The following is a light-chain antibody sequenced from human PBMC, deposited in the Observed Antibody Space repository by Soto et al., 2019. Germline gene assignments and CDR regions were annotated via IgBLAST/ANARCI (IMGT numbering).Light chain of an antibody. CDR2: GAS. Sequence: EIVMTQSPATVSVSPGERATLSFRASQSVSNNLAWYQKKPGQAPGLLIYGASTRATGIPARFSGSGSGTEFTLTISSLQSEDFAFYYCQQYHNWWTFGQGTRVDIK. V-gene: IGKV3-15*01. J-gene: IGKJ1*01. CDR1: QSVSNN. CDR3: QQYHNWWT.